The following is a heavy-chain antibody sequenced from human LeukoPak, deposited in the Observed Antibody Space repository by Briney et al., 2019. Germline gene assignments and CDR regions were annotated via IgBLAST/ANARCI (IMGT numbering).Heavy chain of an antibody. J-gene: IGHJ4*02. CDR1: GFTFNSHW. CDR2: ISSNGDST. V-gene: IGHV3-64*01. CDR3: ARWEGSYIDY. Sequence: GESLRLSCAASGFTFNSHWMTWVRQAPGKGLEYVSAISSNGDSTYDANSVKGRFTISRDNSKNTLYLQMGSLRPEDMAVYYCARWEGSYIDYWGQGTLVTVSS. D-gene: IGHD3-10*01.